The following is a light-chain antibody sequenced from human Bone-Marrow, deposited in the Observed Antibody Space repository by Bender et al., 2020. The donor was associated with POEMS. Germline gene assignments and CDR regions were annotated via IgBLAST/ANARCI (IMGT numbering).Light chain of an antibody. Sequence: SYDLTQPPSVSVSPGQTARITCSGEGLAKQFTYWYQQKSGQAPVLVIFNDSERPSGIPERISGSSSGTTATLTISGVQAEDEADYYCQSAHPTGSSWVFGGGTKLTVL. V-gene: IGLV3-25*03. CDR3: QSAHPTGSSWV. CDR2: NDS. CDR1: GLAKQF. J-gene: IGLJ3*02.